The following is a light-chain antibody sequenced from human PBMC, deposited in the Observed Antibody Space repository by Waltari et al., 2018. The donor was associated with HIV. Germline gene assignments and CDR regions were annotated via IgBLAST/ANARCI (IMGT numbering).Light chain of an antibody. CDR2: DVT. J-gene: IGLJ2*01. Sequence: QSALTQPASVSGSPGQSITISCAGTGAEIDAYNYVAWYQKLPDSVPKLIIYDVTSRPSGISDRFSASKSGNAASLTISGLQADDEGEYYCSSYTTFNTVIFGGGTKLTV. V-gene: IGLV2-14*03. CDR1: GAEIDAYNY. CDR3: SSYTTFNTVI.